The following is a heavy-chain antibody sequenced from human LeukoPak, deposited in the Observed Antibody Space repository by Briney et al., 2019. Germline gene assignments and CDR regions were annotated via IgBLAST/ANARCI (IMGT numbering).Heavy chain of an antibody. CDR1: GFTFTEMS. CDR3: ADFGVVTHWFDP. V-gene: IGHV1-24*01. CDR2: FDPESGER. J-gene: IGHJ5*02. D-gene: IGHD3-3*01. Sequence: GASVKVSCKVSGFTFTEMSIHWVRQTPRKGLEWMGGFDPESGERVYAQSFRGRVTLSEDTSTDTAYMELSSPTSEDTAVYYCADFGVVTHWFDPWGQGTLVTVSS.